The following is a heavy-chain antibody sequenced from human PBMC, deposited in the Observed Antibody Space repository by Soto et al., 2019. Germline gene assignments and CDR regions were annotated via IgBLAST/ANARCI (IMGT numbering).Heavy chain of an antibody. CDR2: ISGSGGST. Sequence: GGSLRLSCAASGFTFSSYAMSWVRQAPGKGLEWVSAISGSGGSTYHADSVKGRFTISRDNSMNTLYLQMNSLRAEDTAVYYCAKDIPVDDAFDIWGQGTMVTVSS. D-gene: IGHD6-19*01. J-gene: IGHJ3*02. CDR3: AKDIPVDDAFDI. V-gene: IGHV3-23*01. CDR1: GFTFSSYA.